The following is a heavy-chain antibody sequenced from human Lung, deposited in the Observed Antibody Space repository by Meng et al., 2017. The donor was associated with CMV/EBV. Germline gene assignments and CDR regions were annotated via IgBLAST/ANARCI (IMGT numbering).Heavy chain of an antibody. D-gene: IGHD3-16*01. V-gene: IGHV4-59*12. CDR2: VYHMGNT. Sequence: SXTLSLTCTVSGASMSSDYWSWIRQSPGKGLEWVASVYHMGNTNYNPSLKSRATISLDTSKSQFSLKLISVTGADTAIYYCAKGGGSWFGPWGQGSLVTVSS. CDR3: AKGGGSWFGP. J-gene: IGHJ5*02. CDR1: GASMSSDY.